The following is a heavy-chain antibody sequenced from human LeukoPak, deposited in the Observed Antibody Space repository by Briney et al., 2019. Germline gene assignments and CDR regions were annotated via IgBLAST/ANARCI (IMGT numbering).Heavy chain of an antibody. CDR2: ISSSSYI. D-gene: IGHD3-10*01. CDR3: ARDILVRGVISLFEY. Sequence: GGSLRLSCAASGFTFSYYGMNWVRQAPGKGLEWVSSISSSSYIYYADSVKGRFSISRDNAKKSLYLQMNSLRAEDTAVYYCARDILVRGVISLFEYWGQGTLVTVSS. CDR1: GFTFSYYG. V-gene: IGHV3-21*01. J-gene: IGHJ4*02.